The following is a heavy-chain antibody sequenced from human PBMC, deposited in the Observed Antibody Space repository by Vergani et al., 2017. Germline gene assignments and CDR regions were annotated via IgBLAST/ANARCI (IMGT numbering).Heavy chain of an antibody. CDR1: GGTLSSFF. Sequence: QVQLVQSGAEVKKPGSSVKVSCKASGGTLSSFFISWVRQAPGQGLEWMGIINPSGGSTSYAQKFQGRVTMTRDTSTSTVYMELSSLRSEDTAVYYCARGSYYYDSSGAREFDYWGQGTLVTVSS. CDR3: ARGSYYYDSSGAREFDY. CDR2: INPSGGST. D-gene: IGHD3-22*01. J-gene: IGHJ4*02. V-gene: IGHV1-46*03.